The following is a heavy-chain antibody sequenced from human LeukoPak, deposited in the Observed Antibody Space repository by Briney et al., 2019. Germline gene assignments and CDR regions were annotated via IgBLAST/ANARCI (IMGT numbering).Heavy chain of an antibody. CDR3: AIPGYSSSWYGAFDI. CDR1: GGSISSYY. D-gene: IGHD6-13*01. J-gene: IGHJ3*02. CDR2: IYTSGST. V-gene: IGHV4-4*07. Sequence: SETLSLTCTVSGGSISSYYWSWIRQPAGKGLEWIGRIYTSGSTNYNPSLKSRVTMSVDTSKNQFSLKLSSVTAADTAVYYCAIPGYSSSWYGAFDIWGQGTMVTVSS.